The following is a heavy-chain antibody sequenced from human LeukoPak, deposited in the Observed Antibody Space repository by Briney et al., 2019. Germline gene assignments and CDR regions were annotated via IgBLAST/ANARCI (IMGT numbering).Heavy chain of an antibody. V-gene: IGHV4-4*09. Sequence: SETLSLTRTVSGGSISSYYWSWIRQPPGKGLEWIGYIYTSGSTNYNPSLKSRVTISVDTSKNQFSLKLSSVTAADTAVYYCARQEDYYYYMDVWGKGTTVTVSS. CDR3: ARQEDYYYYMDV. CDR1: GGSISSYY. CDR2: IYTSGST. J-gene: IGHJ6*03.